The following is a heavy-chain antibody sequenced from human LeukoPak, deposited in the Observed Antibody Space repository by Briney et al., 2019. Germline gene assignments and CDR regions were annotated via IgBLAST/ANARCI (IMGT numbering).Heavy chain of an antibody. V-gene: IGHV4-34*01. Sequence: SETLSLTCAVYGGSFSGYYWSWIRQPPGKGLEWIGEINHSGSTNYNPSLKSRVTISVDTSKNQFSLKLSSVTAADTAVYYCARTDYYDSSGGTTMNKYYFDYWGQGTLVTVSS. CDR3: ARTDYYDSSGGTTMNKYYFDY. D-gene: IGHD3-22*01. J-gene: IGHJ4*02. CDR1: GGSFSGYY. CDR2: INHSGST.